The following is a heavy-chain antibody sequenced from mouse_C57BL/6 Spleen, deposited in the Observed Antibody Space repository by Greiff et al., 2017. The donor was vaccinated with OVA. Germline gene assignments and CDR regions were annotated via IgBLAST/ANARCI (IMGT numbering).Heavy chain of an antibody. Sequence: VQLKESGGGLVKPGGSLKLSCAASGFTFSDYGMHWVRQAPEKGLEWVAYISSGSSTIYYADTVKGRFTISRVNAKNTLCLPMTRLRSEDTAMYYCARTYGSAWFAYWRQGTLVTVSA. D-gene: IGHD1-1*01. V-gene: IGHV5-17*01. CDR2: ISSGSSTI. CDR3: ARTYGSAWFAY. CDR1: GFTFSDYG. J-gene: IGHJ3*01.